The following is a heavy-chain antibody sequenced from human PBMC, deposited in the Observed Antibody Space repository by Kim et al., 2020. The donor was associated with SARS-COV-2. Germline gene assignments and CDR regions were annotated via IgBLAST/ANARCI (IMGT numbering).Heavy chain of an antibody. J-gene: IGHJ6*02. CDR1: GYTFTSYG. V-gene: IGHV1-18*01. CDR3: ARDGATMVRGVILKDYYYYGMDV. Sequence: ASVKVSCKASGYTFTSYGISWVRQAPGQGLEWMGWISAYNGNTNYAQKLQGRVTMTTDTSTSTAYMELRSLRSDDTAVYYCARDGATMVRGVILKDYYYYGMDVWGQGTTVTVSS. CDR2: ISAYNGNT. D-gene: IGHD3-10*01.